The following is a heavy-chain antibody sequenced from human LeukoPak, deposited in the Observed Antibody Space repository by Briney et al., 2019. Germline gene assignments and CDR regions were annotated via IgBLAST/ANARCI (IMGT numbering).Heavy chain of an antibody. D-gene: IGHD5-12*01. CDR1: GGSISSGGYS. Sequence: PSETLSLTCTVSGGSISSGGYSWSWIRQHPGKGLEWIGYIYYSGSTYYNPSLKSRVTISVDTSKNQFSLKPSSVTAADTAVYYCASLYSGYGLFDYWGQGTLVTASS. CDR3: ASLYSGYGLFDY. CDR2: IYYSGST. V-gene: IGHV4-31*03. J-gene: IGHJ4*02.